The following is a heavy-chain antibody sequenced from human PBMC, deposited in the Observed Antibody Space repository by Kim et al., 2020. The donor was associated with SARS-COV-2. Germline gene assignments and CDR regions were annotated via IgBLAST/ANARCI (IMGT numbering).Heavy chain of an antibody. V-gene: IGHV3-23*01. CDR2: ISHSSSSS. CDR1: GVTFNTYV. CDR3: VSRGANWGPFYD. J-gene: IGHJ4*02. D-gene: IGHD7-27*01. Sequence: GGSLRLSCAASGVTFNTYVMNWVRQAPGKGLEWVSTISHSSSSSNYAYSVKGRFTISRDNSKNTLYLQMNSLRDEDTAVYYCVSRGANWGPFYDWGQGTLVTVSS.